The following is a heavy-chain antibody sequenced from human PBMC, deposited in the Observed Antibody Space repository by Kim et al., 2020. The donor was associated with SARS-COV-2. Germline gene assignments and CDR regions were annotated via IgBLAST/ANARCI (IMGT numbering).Heavy chain of an antibody. J-gene: IGHJ4*02. D-gene: IGHD5-18*01. V-gene: IGHV4-59*13. CDR3: ARDGGYSYGFN. CDR1: GGSISSYY. CDR2: IYYSGST. Sequence: SETLSLTCTVSGGSISSYYWSWIRQPPGKGLEWIGYIYYSGSTNYNPSLKSRVTISVDTSKNQFSLKLSSVTAADTAVYYCARDGGYSYGFNWGQGTLVTVSS.